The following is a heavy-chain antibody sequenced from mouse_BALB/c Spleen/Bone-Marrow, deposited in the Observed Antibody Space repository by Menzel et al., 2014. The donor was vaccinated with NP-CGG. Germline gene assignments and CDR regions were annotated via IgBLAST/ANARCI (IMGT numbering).Heavy chain of an antibody. J-gene: IGHJ4*01. CDR3: ARDSFLITRALDY. V-gene: IGHV2-6-7*01. CDR2: IWGDGST. Sequence: VQLQESGPGLVAPSQSLPITCTVSGFSLTGYGVSWVRQSPGKGLEWLGMIWGDGSTDYNSALKSRLSISKDNSKSQVFLKMNSLQTDDTARYYCARDSFLITRALDYWGQGTSVTVSS. D-gene: IGHD2-4*01. CDR1: GFSLTGYG.